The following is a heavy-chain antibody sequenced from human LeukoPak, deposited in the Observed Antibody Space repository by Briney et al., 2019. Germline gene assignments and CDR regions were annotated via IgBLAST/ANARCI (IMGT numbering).Heavy chain of an antibody. D-gene: IGHD2-15*01. Sequence: GGSLRLSCAASGFAFGTYAMSWVRQAPGKGLEWVSGISGSTGSTYYADSVKGRFTISRDNSKNTLYLQMNSLRAEDTAVYYCAKESAYCTGGTCYPYYFDYWGQGTLVTVSS. CDR2: ISGSTGST. J-gene: IGHJ4*02. CDR1: GFAFGTYA. V-gene: IGHV3-23*01. CDR3: AKESAYCTGGTCYPYYFDY.